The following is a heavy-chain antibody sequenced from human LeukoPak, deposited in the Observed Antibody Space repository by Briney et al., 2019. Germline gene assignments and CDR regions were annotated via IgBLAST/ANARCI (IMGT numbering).Heavy chain of an antibody. D-gene: IGHD2-2*01. CDR2: MYLSGTT. J-gene: IGHJ4*02. CDR3: ARAEQGCSSTSCYFGYHLSIAD. CDR1: GDSINSLDL. Sequence: SGTLSLTCTVSGDSINSLDLWSWVRQPPGKGLEWIGEMYLSGTTHSNPSVKSRVTISIDKSKNQFFLNLSSVTAADTAVYYCARAEQGCSSTSCYFGYHLSIADWGQGTLVTVSS. V-gene: IGHV4-4*02.